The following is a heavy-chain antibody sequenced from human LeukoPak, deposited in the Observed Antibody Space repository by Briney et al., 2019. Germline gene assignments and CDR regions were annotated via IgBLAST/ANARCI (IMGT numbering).Heavy chain of an antibody. Sequence: SETLSLTCTVSGGSLSSYYWSWIRQPAGKGLEWIGSIYHSGSTYYNPSLTSRVTISVDTSKNQFSLKLSSVTAADTAVYYCASTHPGIDYWGQGTLVTVSS. CDR2: IYHSGST. J-gene: IGHJ4*02. CDR1: GGSLSSYY. CDR3: ASTHPGIDY. V-gene: IGHV4-4*07.